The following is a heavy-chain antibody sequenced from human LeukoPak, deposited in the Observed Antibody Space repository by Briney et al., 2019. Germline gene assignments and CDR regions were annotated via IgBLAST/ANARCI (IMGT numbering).Heavy chain of an antibody. V-gene: IGHV1-46*01. CDR3: ARESPHTFYFDY. D-gene: IGHD3-16*01. CDR1: GYSFTTYH. CDR2: IKDSGTT. Sequence: GASVKVSCNASGYSFTTYHIHWVRQAPGQGLEWMGIIKDSGTTIYPQKFQGRVTMTRDTSTSTVYMEVSSLRSEDTAVYYCARESPHTFYFDYWGQGTLVTVSS. J-gene: IGHJ4*02.